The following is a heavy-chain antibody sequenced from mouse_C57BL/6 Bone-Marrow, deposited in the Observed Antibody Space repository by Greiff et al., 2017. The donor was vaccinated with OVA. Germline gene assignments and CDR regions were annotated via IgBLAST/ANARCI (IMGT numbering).Heavy chain of an antibody. CDR3: ARDYGSSYGWYFDV. CDR2: ISDGGSYT. J-gene: IGHJ1*03. V-gene: IGHV5-4*01. CDR1: GFTFSSYA. Sequence: EVQLQESGGGLVKPGGSLKLSCAASGFTFSSYAMSWVRQTPEKRLEWVATISDGGSYTYYPDNVKGRFTISRDNAKNNLYLQMSHLKSEDTAMYYCARDYGSSYGWYFDVWGTGTTVTVSS. D-gene: IGHD1-1*01.